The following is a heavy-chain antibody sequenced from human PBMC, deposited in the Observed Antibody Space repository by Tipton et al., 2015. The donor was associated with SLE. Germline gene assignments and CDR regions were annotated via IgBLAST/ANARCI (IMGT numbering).Heavy chain of an antibody. Sequence: TLSLTCTVSGGSISSYYWSWIRQPPGKGLEWIGRSGSTYYNPSLKSRVSTSVDTSKNQFSLKLTSVTAADTAVYYCARHFPRHYDSRTYSEAFDIWGQGTMVTVSS. CDR2: SGST. D-gene: IGHD3-22*01. J-gene: IGHJ3*02. V-gene: IGHV4-4*08. CDR1: GGSISSYY. CDR3: ARHFPRHYDSRTYSEAFDI.